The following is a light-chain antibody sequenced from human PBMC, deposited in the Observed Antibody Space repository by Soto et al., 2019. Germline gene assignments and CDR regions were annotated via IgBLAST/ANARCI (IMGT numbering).Light chain of an antibody. J-gene: IGLJ1*01. CDR2: EVT. Sequence: QSALTQPASVSGSPGQSITISCTGTSSDVGSYNLVSWYQQDPGKAPKLMIYEVTKRPSGVPDRFSGSKSGNTASLTVSGLQAEDEADYYCSSYSGTNNYVFGTGTKLTVL. CDR1: SSDVGSYNL. V-gene: IGLV2-14*02. CDR3: SSYSGTNNYV.